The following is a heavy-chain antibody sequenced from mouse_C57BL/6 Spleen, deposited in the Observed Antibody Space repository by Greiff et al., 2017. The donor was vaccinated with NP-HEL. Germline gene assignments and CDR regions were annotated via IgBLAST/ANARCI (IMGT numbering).Heavy chain of an antibody. D-gene: IGHD1-1*01. V-gene: IGHV5-17*01. CDR3: ARPSDYGSSSAWFAY. CDR2: ISSGSSTI. Sequence: EVNLVESGGGLVKPGGSLKLSCAASGFTFSDYGMHWVRQAPEKGLEWVAYISSGSSTIYYADTVKGRFTISRDNAKNTLFLQMTSLRSEDTAMYYCARPSDYGSSSAWFAYWGQGTLVTVSA. J-gene: IGHJ3*01. CDR1: GFTFSDYG.